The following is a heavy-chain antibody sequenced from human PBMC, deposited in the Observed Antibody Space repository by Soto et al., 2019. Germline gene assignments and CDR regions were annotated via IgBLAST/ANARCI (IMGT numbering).Heavy chain of an antibody. D-gene: IGHD5-12*01. CDR1: GGSISSSSYY. Sequence: QLQLQESGPGLVKPSETLSLTCTVSGGSISSSSYYWGWIRQPPGKGLEWIGSIYYSGSTYYNPSLKSRVTISVDTSKNQFSLKLSSVTAADTAVYYCARRGYSGYDPYYFDYWGQGTLVTVSS. V-gene: IGHV4-39*01. CDR2: IYYSGST. CDR3: ARRGYSGYDPYYFDY. J-gene: IGHJ4*02.